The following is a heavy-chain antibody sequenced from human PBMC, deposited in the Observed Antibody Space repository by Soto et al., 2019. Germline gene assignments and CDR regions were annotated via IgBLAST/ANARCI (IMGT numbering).Heavy chain of an antibody. D-gene: IGHD6-13*01. CDR1: GFTFSDYY. Sequence: QVQLVESGGGLVKPGGSLRLSCAASGFTFSDYYMTWIRQGPGKGLEWVSYISGSSSNTNYADSVKGRFTIFRDNAKNSLYLQRNSLRAEDTAVYYCARVRYSSSCGVWRPFDYWGQGTLVTVSS. V-gene: IGHV3-11*05. CDR2: ISGSSSNT. CDR3: ARVRYSSSCGVWRPFDY. J-gene: IGHJ4*02.